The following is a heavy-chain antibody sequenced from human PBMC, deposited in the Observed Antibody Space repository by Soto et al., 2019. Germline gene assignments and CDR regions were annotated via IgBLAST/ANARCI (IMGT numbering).Heavy chain of an antibody. D-gene: IGHD1-26*01. J-gene: IGHJ6*02. Sequence: TSETLSLTCTVSGGSISSYYWSWIRQPQGKGLEWIGYISYSGNTNYNPSLKSRVTISLDTSKNRFSLNLTSVTAADTAVYYCGVMGATRGVYGMDVWGQGTTVTVSS. CDR2: ISYSGNT. CDR1: GGSISSYY. CDR3: GVMGATRGVYGMDV. V-gene: IGHV4-59*08.